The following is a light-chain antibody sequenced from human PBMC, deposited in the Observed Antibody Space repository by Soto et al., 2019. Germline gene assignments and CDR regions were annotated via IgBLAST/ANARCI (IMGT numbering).Light chain of an antibody. Sequence: DIRITQSPSTLSASIGDRVTITCRASQSISSWLAWYQQKPGRAPKLLIYKASSLESGVPSRFSGSGSGTEFTLTITSLRPDDFATYYCQQYNNYWTFGQGTKVDIK. CDR3: QQYNNYWT. V-gene: IGKV1-5*03. CDR1: QSISSW. J-gene: IGKJ1*01. CDR2: KAS.